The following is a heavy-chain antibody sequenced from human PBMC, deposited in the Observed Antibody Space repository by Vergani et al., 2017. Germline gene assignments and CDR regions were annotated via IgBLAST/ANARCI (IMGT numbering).Heavy chain of an antibody. CDR2: LYYGESP. CDR3: ARQVRKGFYGYEVVDY. CDR1: GDSISSGVY. Sequence: HLQESGPGLVKPSETLPLTCTVSGDSISSGVYWGWIRQPPGKGLEWIGSLYYGESPSYSPSLQSRATISEDASKNQFSLRLTSVTSADTSIFYCARQVRKGFYGYEVVDYWGQGTLVTVSS. J-gene: IGHJ4*02. V-gene: IGHV4-39*01. D-gene: IGHD5-18*01.